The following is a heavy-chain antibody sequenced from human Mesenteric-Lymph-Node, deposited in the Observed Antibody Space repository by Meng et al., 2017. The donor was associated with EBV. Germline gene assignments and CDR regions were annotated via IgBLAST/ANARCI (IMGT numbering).Heavy chain of an antibody. V-gene: IGHV4-39*01. CDR2: IYYSGGV. J-gene: IGHJ4*02. CDR1: GGPSSSSNYY. Sequence: QRRLQGAGPGPVKRSGTLSLTCIVSGGPSSSSNYYWCWIRQPPGKGLEWIGSIYYSGGVYYNLSLKSRATVSVDTSKNQFSLRLSSVTAADTAVYYCARHREGGGFEPIDYWGQGTLVTVSS. D-gene: IGHD3-16*01. CDR3: ARHREGGGFEPIDY.